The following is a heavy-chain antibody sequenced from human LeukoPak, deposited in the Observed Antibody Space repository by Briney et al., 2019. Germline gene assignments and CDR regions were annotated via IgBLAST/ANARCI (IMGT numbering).Heavy chain of an antibody. J-gene: IGHJ4*02. Sequence: ALVKVSCKASGYTFTSYDINWVRQATGQGLEWMGWMNPNSGNTGYAQKFQGRVTMTRNTSISTAYMELSSLRSEDTAVYYCARGFRGLLWFGELSSNPVDYWGQGTLVTVSS. CDR3: ARGFRGLLWFGELSSNPVDY. CDR1: GYTFTSYD. D-gene: IGHD3-10*01. CDR2: MNPNSGNT. V-gene: IGHV1-8*02.